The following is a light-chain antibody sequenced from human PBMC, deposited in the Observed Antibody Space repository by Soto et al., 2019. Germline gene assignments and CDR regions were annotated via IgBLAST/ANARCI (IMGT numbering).Light chain of an antibody. CDR3: HQRSNWPGT. J-gene: IGKJ1*01. CDR1: QSVSSY. Sequence: EIMLTQSPATLSLSPGERATLSCRASQSVSSYLAWYQQRPGQAPSLLIYDASNRATGIPARFSGSGSGTDFTLTISSLEPEDFAVYYCHQRSNWPGTFGQGTKVEIK. V-gene: IGKV3-11*01. CDR2: DAS.